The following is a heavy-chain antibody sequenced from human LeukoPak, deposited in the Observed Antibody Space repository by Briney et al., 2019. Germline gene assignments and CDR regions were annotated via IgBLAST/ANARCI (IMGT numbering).Heavy chain of an antibody. Sequence: GGSLRLSCASSGFAPSNDWMHWVRQAPGKGLEWVSRISTDGSMTGYTYSVKGRFTIYRDNAKRILYLEMNNLRVEDTAVYYCASFGQQWLESYWGQGTLVTVSS. CDR3: ASFGQQWLESY. CDR1: GFAPSNDW. CDR2: ISTDGSMT. J-gene: IGHJ4*02. D-gene: IGHD6-19*01. V-gene: IGHV3-74*01.